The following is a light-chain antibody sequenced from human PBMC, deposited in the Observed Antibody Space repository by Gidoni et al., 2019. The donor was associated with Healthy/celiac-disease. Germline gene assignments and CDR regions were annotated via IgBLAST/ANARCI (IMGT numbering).Light chain of an antibody. J-gene: IGKJ1*01. CDR1: QTVSSN. Sequence: EIVMTQSPSHLSVSPGERATRSRRASQTVSSNLAWYQQKPGQAPRLLISGASTRSTGIPARFSGSRSGTEFTLTISSLQSEDFAVYYCQQYNNWPPWTFGQGTKVEIK. CDR3: QQYNNWPPWT. V-gene: IGKV3-15*01. CDR2: GAS.